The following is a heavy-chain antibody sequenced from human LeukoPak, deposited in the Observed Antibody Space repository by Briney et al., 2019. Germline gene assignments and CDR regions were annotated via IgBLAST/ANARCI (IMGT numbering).Heavy chain of an antibody. J-gene: IGHJ4*02. CDR2: ISYDGSNK. CDR1: GFIFSSYG. Sequence: PGKSLRLSCAASGFIFSSYGMHWVRQAPGKGLEWVAVISYDGSNKYYADSVKGRFTISRDNSKNTLYLQMNSLRAEDTAAYHCAKVPLMGVVAGYFGYWGQGTLVTVSS. V-gene: IGHV3-30*18. CDR3: AKVPLMGVVAGYFGY. D-gene: IGHD6-19*01.